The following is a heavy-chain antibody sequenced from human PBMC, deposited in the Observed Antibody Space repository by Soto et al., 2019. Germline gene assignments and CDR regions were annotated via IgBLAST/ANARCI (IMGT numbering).Heavy chain of an antibody. V-gene: IGHV3-74*01. J-gene: IGHJ5*02. CDR2: INTDGSRT. CDR3: ARVATGSYNWFDP. CDR1: GFTFDYDW. Sequence: GGSLRLSCAASGFTFDYDWMHWVRQAPGKGLVWVSRINTDGSRTNYADSVKGRFTISRDNAKNTLYLQMNSLRAEDTAVYYCARVATGSYNWFDPWGQGTQVTVSS. D-gene: IGHD1-26*01.